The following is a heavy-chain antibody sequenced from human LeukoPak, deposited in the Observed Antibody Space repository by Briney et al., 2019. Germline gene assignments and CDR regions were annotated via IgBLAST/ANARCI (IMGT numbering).Heavy chain of an antibody. CDR2: IYTSGST. V-gene: IGHV4-4*09. D-gene: IGHD6-19*01. CDR1: GGSISSYY. CDR3: ASGSANGWYWVDY. Sequence: SETLSLTCTASGGSISSYYWSWIRQPPGKGLEWIGYIYTSGSTNYNPSLKSRVTISVDTSKNQFSLKLSSVTAADTAVYYCASGSANGWYWVDYRGQGTLVTVSS. J-gene: IGHJ4*02.